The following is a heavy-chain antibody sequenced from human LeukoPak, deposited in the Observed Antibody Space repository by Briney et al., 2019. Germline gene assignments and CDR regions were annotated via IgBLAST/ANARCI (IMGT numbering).Heavy chain of an antibody. J-gene: IGHJ6*03. CDR3: ASSPNYYYYYYMDV. V-gene: IGHV4-39*07. CDR2: IYYSGST. CDR1: GGSISSSSYY. Sequence: SETLSLTCTVSGGSISSSSYYWGWIRQPPGKGLEWIGSIYYSGSTYYNPSPKSRVTISVDTSKNQFSLKLSSVTAADTAVYYCASSPNYYYYYYMDVWGKGTTVTVSS.